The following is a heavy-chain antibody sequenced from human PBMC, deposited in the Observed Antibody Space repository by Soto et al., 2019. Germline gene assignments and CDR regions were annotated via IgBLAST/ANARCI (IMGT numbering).Heavy chain of an antibody. CDR3: ARGQTDSWYPIDY. V-gene: IGHV1-46*03. J-gene: IGHJ4*02. D-gene: IGHD6-13*01. Sequence: ASVKVSCKASGYTFTSYYMHCVRKAPGQGLEWMGIINPNGGSTFYAQRFQGRVTMTRDTSTSTVHMEPSSLRSEDTTVYYCARGQTDSWYPIDYWGQGTLVTVSS. CDR2: INPNGGST. CDR1: GYTFTSYY.